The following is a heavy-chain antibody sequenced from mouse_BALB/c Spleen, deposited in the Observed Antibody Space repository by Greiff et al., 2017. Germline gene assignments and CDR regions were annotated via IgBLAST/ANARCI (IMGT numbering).Heavy chain of an antibody. V-gene: IGHV5-17*02. CDR2: ISSGSSTI. CDR3: ARRVYYDYGYAMDY. CDR1: GFTFSSFG. Sequence: EVKLVESGGGLVQPGGSRKLSCAASGFTFSSFGMHWVRQAPEKGLEWVAYISSGSSTIYYADTVKGRFTISRDNPKNTLFLQMTSLRSEDTAMYYCARRVYYDYGYAMDYWGQGTSVTVSS. J-gene: IGHJ4*01. D-gene: IGHD2-4*01.